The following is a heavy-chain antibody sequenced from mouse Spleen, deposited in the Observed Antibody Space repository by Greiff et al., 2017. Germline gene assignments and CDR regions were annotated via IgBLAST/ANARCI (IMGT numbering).Heavy chain of an antibody. Sequence: VKLQESGPGLVAPSQSLSITCTVSGFSLTSYGVHWVRQPPGKGLEWLGVIWAGGSTNYNSALMSRLSISKDNSKSQVFLKMNSLQTDDTAMYYCARDDYYYGSSAMDYWGQGTSVTVSS. D-gene: IGHD1-1*01. CDR1: GFSLTSYG. CDR2: IWAGGST. CDR3: ARDDYYYGSSAMDY. V-gene: IGHV2-9*02. J-gene: IGHJ4*01.